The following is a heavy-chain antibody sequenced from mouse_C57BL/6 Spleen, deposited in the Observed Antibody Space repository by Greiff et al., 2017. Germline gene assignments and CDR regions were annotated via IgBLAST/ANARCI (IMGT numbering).Heavy chain of an antibody. CDR3: ARSYDGYYEGFAY. J-gene: IGHJ3*01. CDR1: GYSFTDYN. CDR2: INPNYGTT. D-gene: IGHD2-3*01. V-gene: IGHV1-39*01. Sequence: EVQLKESGPELVKPGASVKISCKASGYSFTDYNMNWVKQSNGKSLEWIGVINPNYGTTSYNQKFKGKATLTVDQSSSTAYMQLNSLTSEDSSVYYCARSYDGYYEGFAYWGPGTLVTVSA.